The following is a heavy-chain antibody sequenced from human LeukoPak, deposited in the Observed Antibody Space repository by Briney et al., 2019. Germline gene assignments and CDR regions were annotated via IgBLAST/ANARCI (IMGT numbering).Heavy chain of an antibody. D-gene: IGHD2/OR15-2a*01. CDR1: GLSFSFYA. CDR2: ISGGGAGT. CDR3: AKDVVRSNIQFAY. J-gene: IGHJ4*02. Sequence: GGSLRLSCAASGLSFSFYAMSWVRQAPGKGLEWVSSISGGGAGTYYADSVRGRFTISRDNSKNTLYLQMNSLRAEDTALYYCAKDVVRSNIQFAYWGQGALVTVSS. V-gene: IGHV3-23*01.